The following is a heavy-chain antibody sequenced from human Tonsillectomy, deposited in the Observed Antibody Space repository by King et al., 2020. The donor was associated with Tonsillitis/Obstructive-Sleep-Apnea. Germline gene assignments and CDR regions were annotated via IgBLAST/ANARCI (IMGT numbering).Heavy chain of an antibody. D-gene: IGHD3-22*01. V-gene: IGHV4-59*11. CDR1: GDSISSRY. CDR2: ISKSGGT. Sequence: VQLQESGPGLVKPSETLSLTCNVSGDSISSRYWSWIRQPPGKGLEWIGYISKSGGTNYNPSLKSRVTISVDTSKNQFSLKLSSVTAADTAVYYCARNGGYSPFAYWGQGTLVTVSS. J-gene: IGHJ4*02. CDR3: ARNGGYSPFAY.